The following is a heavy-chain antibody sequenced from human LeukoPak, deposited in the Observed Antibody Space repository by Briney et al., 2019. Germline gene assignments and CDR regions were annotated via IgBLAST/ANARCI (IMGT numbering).Heavy chain of an antibody. CDR3: ARAAQPGFDP. V-gene: IGHV3-48*01. J-gene: IGHJ5*02. CDR1: GLTFSTYS. Sequence: GGSLRLSCGASGLTFSTYSMNWVRQAPGKGLEWVSYISSDSGTRYYADSVEGRFTISRDNAKNSLYLQMNSLRAEDTAVYYRARAAQPGFDPWGQGTLVTVSS. D-gene: IGHD1-14*01. CDR2: ISSDSGTR.